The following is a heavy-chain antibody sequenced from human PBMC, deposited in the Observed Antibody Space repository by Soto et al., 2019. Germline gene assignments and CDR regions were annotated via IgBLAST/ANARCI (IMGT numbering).Heavy chain of an antibody. CDR3: ARGQXITIFGVVRLANYGMDV. V-gene: IGHV1-69*13. CDR2: IIPIFGTA. D-gene: IGHD3-3*01. J-gene: IGHJ6*02. CDR1: GGTFSSYA. Sequence: SVKVSCKASGGTFSSYAISWVRQAPGQGLEWRGGIIPIFGTANYAQKFQGRVTITADESTSTAYMELSSLRSEDTAVYYCARGQXITIFGVVRLANYGMDVWGQGTTVTVSS.